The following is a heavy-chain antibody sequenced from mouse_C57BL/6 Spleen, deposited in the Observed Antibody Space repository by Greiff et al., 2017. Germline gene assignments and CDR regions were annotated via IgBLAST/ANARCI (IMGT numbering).Heavy chain of an antibody. CDR3: ARSLGTTVVAPFDY. Sequence: QVQLQQPGAELVMPGASVKLSCKASGYTFTSYWMHWVKQRPGQGLEWIGEIDPSDSYTKYNQQFKGKSTLTVDKSSSTAYMQLSSLTSEDSAVYYCARSLGTTVVAPFDYWGQGTTLTVSS. CDR1: GYTFTSYW. D-gene: IGHD1-1*01. J-gene: IGHJ2*01. CDR2: IDPSDSYT. V-gene: IGHV1-69*01.